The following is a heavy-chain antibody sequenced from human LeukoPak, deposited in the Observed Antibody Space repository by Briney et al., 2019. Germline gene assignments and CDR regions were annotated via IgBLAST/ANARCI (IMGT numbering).Heavy chain of an antibody. Sequence: GGSLRLSCAASGFTFSSYSMNWVRQAPGKGLEWVSAISGSGGSTYYADSVKGRFTISRDNSKNTLYLQMNSLRAEDTAVYYCARITMIVENAFDIWGQGTMVTVSS. CDR3: ARITMIVENAFDI. CDR1: GFTFSSYS. CDR2: ISGSGGST. D-gene: IGHD3-22*01. V-gene: IGHV3-23*01. J-gene: IGHJ3*02.